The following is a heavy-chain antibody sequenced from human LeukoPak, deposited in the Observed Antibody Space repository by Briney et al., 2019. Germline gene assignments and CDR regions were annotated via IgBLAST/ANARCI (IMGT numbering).Heavy chain of an antibody. CDR3: ARDATRRGTYGDY. Sequence: GGSLRLSCAASGFTFSSYAMHWVRQAPGKGLEWVAVISYDGSNEYYADSVKGRFTISRDNSKNTVYLQMNSLRAEDTAVYYCARDATRRGTYGDYWGQGTLVTVSS. J-gene: IGHJ4*02. CDR1: GFTFSSYA. D-gene: IGHD1-26*01. CDR2: ISYDGSNE. V-gene: IGHV3-30-3*01.